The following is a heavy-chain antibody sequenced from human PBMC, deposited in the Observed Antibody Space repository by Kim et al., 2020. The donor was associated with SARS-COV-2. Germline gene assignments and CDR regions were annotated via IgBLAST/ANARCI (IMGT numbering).Heavy chain of an antibody. V-gene: IGHV3-21*01. D-gene: IGHD6-19*01. CDR3: ARVLTSGSSYFDY. CDR1: GFTFSSYS. CDR2: ISSSGRYI. J-gene: IGHJ4*02. Sequence: GGSLRLSCAASGFTFSSYSMNWVRQAPGKGLEWISSISSSGRYIYYADSMKGRFTISRDNARASLYLQMNSLRAEDTAVYYCARVLTSGSSYFDYWGQGTLVTVSS.